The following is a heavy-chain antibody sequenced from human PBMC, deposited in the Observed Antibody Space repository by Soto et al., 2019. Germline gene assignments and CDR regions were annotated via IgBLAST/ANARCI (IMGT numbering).Heavy chain of an antibody. J-gene: IGHJ5*02. CDR2: ISTYSGDP. V-gene: IGHV1-18*04. CDR3: ARVWGSYQAPSGGAGFDP. CDR1: GYSFTSNA. Sequence: QVQLVQSGAEVKKPGASVKVACKTSGYSFTSNAITWVRQAPGQGLEWMVRISTYSGDPNYAQKYQGRVTMTTETATTTDYMELRHLRSDDTAVYYCARVWGSYQAPSGGAGFDPWGQGTLVTVSS. D-gene: IGHD3-16*02.